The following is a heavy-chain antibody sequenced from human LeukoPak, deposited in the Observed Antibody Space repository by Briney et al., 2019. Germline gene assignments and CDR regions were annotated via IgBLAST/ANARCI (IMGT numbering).Heavy chain of an antibody. CDR3: AKARRADAPWYFDY. V-gene: IGHV3-9*01. J-gene: IGHJ4*02. CDR2: ISWNSGSI. Sequence: GGSLRFSCAASGFTFDDYAMHWVRQAPGKGLEWVSGISWNSGSIGYADSVKGRFTISRDNAKNSLYLQMNSLRAEDTALYYCAKARRADAPWYFDYWGQGTLVTVSS. CDR1: GFTFDDYA.